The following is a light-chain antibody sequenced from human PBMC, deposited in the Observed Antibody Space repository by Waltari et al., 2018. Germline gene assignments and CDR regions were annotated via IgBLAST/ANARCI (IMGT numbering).Light chain of an antibody. Sequence: EIVLTQSPGTLSLSPGERATLSRRASESVRSNYLAWYQQKPGQAPSLLIYDTSNRATGIPDRFSGSGSGTDFTLIISRLEPEDFALYYCQQDGNTPSTFGPGTRLDIK. CDR2: DTS. CDR1: ESVRSNY. J-gene: IGKJ5*01. V-gene: IGKV3-20*01. CDR3: QQDGNTPST.